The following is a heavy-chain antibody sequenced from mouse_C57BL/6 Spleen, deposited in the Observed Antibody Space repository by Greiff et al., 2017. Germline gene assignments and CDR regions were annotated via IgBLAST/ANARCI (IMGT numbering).Heavy chain of an antibody. Sequence: QVQLQQPGTELVKPGASVKLSCKASGYTFTSYWMPWVKQRPGQGLEWIGTINPSNGGTNYNEKIKSKATLTVDKSSNTAYMHLSSLTSEDSAVYYYARDGYYWAMDYWGQGTSLTVSS. CDR1: GYTFTSYW. J-gene: IGHJ4*01. V-gene: IGHV1-53*01. CDR2: INPSNGGT. CDR3: ARDGYYWAMDY. D-gene: IGHD2-3*01.